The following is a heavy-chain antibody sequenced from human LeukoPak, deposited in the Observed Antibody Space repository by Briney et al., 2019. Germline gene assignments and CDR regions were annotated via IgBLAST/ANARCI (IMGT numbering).Heavy chain of an antibody. Sequence: GGSLRLSCAASGFTFSSYSMNWVRQAPGKGLEWVSYISSSSTIYYADSLKGRFTISRDNAKNSLYLQMNSLRAEDTAVYYCARDPEDYFDFWGQGTLVTVSS. CDR1: GFTFSSYS. V-gene: IGHV3-48*01. CDR3: ARDPEDYFDF. CDR2: ISSSSTI. J-gene: IGHJ4*02.